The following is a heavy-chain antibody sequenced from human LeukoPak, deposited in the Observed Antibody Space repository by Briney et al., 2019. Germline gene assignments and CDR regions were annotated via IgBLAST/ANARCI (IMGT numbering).Heavy chain of an antibody. CDR1: GFTFSSYA. CDR2: LSGSGGST. CDR3: AKGRGYSYGLVDY. D-gene: IGHD5-18*01. J-gene: IGHJ4*02. Sequence: PGGSLRLSCAASGFTFSSYAMSWVRQAPGKGLEWVSALSGSGGSTYYADSVKGRFTISRGNSKNTLYLQMNSLRAEDTAVYYCAKGRGYSYGLVDYWGQGTLVTVSS. V-gene: IGHV3-23*01.